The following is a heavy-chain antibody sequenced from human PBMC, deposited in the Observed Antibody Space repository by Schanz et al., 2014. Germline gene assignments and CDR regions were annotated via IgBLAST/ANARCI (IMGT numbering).Heavy chain of an antibody. CDR3: AASSGWHPSTDY. CDR2: LSANGDST. V-gene: IGHV3-64*01. D-gene: IGHD6-19*01. Sequence: EVQLVESGGGLVQPGGSLRLSCAAPGFTLSNYAMHWVRQTPDKGLEWVSGLSANGDSTFYSSSVKGRFTISRDISKNTLYLQMGSLRVEDTAVYYCAASSGWHPSTDYWGQGTLVTVSS. CDR1: GFTLSNYA. J-gene: IGHJ4*02.